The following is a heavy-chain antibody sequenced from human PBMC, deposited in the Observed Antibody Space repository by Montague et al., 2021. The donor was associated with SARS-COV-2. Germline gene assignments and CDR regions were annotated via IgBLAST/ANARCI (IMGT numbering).Heavy chain of an antibody. CDR2: IYYTGET. CDR3: ARFWSGYVDK. J-gene: IGHJ4*02. Sequence: SETLSLTCSFSGGSIRSYYWSWIRLPPGKPLEWLGYIYYTGETTXXPSLKSRVTISVDTSRSQFPLRLTSATAADTAVYFCARFWSGYVDKWSQGTLVTVSS. V-gene: IGHV4-59*01. CDR1: GGSIRSYY. D-gene: IGHD3-3*01.